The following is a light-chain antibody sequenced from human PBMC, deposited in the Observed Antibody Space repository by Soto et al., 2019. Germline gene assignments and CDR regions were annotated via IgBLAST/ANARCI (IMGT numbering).Light chain of an antibody. CDR2: GAS. CDR1: QSVSSRY. J-gene: IGKJ1*01. V-gene: IGKV3-20*01. Sequence: EIVLTQSPGTLSLSPGERATLSCRASQSVSSRYLGWYQQRFGQAPRLLIYGASSRATDIPDRFSGSGSGTDFTLTISSLEPEDFAVYYCQQYGSPPWTFGQGTKVEIK. CDR3: QQYGSPPWT.